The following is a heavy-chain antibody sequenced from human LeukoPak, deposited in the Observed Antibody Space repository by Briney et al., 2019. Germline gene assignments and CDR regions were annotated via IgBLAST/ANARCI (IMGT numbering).Heavy chain of an antibody. Sequence: GGSLRLSCAASGFTFSSYSMNWVRQAPGKGLEWVSYISTSSSTIYYSDSVKGRFTISRDNAKNSLYLQMNSLRDEDTAVYYCARDRSYYDILTGYYTTPDAFDIWGQGTMVTVPS. CDR1: GFTFSSYS. CDR3: ARDRSYYDILTGYYTTPDAFDI. CDR2: ISTSSSTI. D-gene: IGHD3-9*01. V-gene: IGHV3-48*02. J-gene: IGHJ3*02.